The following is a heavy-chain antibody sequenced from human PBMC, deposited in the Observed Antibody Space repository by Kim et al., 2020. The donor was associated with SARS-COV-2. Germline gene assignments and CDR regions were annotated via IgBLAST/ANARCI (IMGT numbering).Heavy chain of an antibody. CDR1: GFTFTNAW. Sequence: GGSLRLSCAASGFTFTNAWMTWVRQAPGKGLEWVGRIKSQSDGGTTDYGAPVKGRFTISRDDSKNTLYLQMNSLKTEDTAVYYCTTSVRWALWFGEPIPDYWGQGTLVTVSS. J-gene: IGHJ4*02. CDR2: IKSQSDGGTT. V-gene: IGHV3-15*01. CDR3: TTSVRWALWFGEPIPDY. D-gene: IGHD3-10*01.